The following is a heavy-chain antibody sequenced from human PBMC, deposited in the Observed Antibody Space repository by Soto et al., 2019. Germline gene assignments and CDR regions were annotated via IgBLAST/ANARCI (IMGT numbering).Heavy chain of an antibody. CDR1: GFTFSSYS. Sequence: GGSLRLSCAASGFTFSSYSMNWVRQAPGKGLEWVSSISSSSSYIYYAGSVKGRITISRDNAKKSLYLQMNSQTAEDTGVYYCARDRRLGELFGPYYMDVWGKGTTVTVSS. CDR3: ARDRRLGELFGPYYMDV. CDR2: ISSSSSYI. V-gene: IGHV3-21*01. D-gene: IGHD3-10*01. J-gene: IGHJ6*03.